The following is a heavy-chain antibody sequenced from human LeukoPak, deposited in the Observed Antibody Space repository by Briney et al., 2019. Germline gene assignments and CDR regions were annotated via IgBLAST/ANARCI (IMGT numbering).Heavy chain of an antibody. Sequence: ASVKVSCKASGYTFTGYYMHWVRQAPGQGLEWMGWINPNSGGTNYAQKFQGRVTMTRDTSISTAYMELSRLRSDDTAVYYCAMSHDYYDSSGYYYFDYWGQGTLVTVSS. CDR1: GYTFTGYY. CDR2: INPNSGGT. D-gene: IGHD3-22*01. J-gene: IGHJ4*02. V-gene: IGHV1-2*02. CDR3: AMSHDYYDSSGYYYFDY.